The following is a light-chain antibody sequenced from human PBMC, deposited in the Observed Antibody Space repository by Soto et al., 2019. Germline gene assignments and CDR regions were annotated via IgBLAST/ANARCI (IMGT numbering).Light chain of an antibody. J-gene: IGKJ4*01. CDR1: QSVRVN. Sequence: EVVMTQSPATLSVSPGERATLSCRACQSVRVNLAWYQQKPGQAPRLLIYDAATRATGVPARFTGSGSGTEFALTISSLQSEDVAVYYCQQYNKWPPLTFGGGTKVEIK. CDR2: DAA. CDR3: QQYNKWPPLT. V-gene: IGKV3-15*01.